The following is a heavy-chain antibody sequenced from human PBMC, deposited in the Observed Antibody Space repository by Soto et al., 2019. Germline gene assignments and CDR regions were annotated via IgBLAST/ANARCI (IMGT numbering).Heavy chain of an antibody. CDR3: ANSAVAYYYYYGMDV. D-gene: IGHD2-2*01. Sequence: PGGSLRLSCAASGFTFSSYAMSRVRQAPGKGLEWVSAISGSGGSTYYADSVKGRFTISRDNSKNTLYLQMNSLRAEDTAVYYCANSAVAYYYYYGMDVWGQGTTVTVSS. CDR2: ISGSGGST. CDR1: GFTFSSYA. J-gene: IGHJ6*02. V-gene: IGHV3-23*01.